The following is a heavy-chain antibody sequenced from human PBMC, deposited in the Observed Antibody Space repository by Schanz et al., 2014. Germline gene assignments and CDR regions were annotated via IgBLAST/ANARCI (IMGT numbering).Heavy chain of an antibody. V-gene: IGHV1-2*02. CDR3: ARALFSSGDGDV. J-gene: IGHJ6*02. CDR2: ISAYSGST. D-gene: IGHD2-21*01. CDR1: GYTFTDYY. Sequence: QVQLVQSGAEVKKPGASVKVSCKASGYTFTDYYIHWVRQAPGQELEWMGGISAYSGSTNYAQKFQGRVTMTRDTFISTAYMKVGRLISDDTAVYYCARALFSSGDGDVWGQGTTVTVSS.